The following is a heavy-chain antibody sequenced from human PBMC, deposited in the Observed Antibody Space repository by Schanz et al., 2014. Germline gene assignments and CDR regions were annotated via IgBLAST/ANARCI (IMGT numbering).Heavy chain of an antibody. D-gene: IGHD3-10*01. CDR1: GFIVRSNY. J-gene: IGHJ4*02. CDR2: VHPGGST. Sequence: EVQLVESGGGLVQPGGSLRLSCAVSGFIVRSNYMTWVRQAPGKGLEWVSFVHPGGSTYYPDSVKGRFTISRDSSKNTLYLQMNSLRADDTAMYYCARWFLIRGVILDSWGQGTLVTVSS. CDR3: ARWFLIRGVILDS. V-gene: IGHV3-66*01.